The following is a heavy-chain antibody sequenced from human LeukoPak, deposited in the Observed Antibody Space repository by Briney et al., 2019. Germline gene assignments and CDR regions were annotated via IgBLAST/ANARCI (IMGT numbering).Heavy chain of an antibody. CDR1: GGTFSSYA. J-gene: IGHJ4*02. V-gene: IGHV1-69*13. CDR3: ARRSTDPYCSSTSCDEYYFDY. CDR2: IIPIFGTA. D-gene: IGHD2-2*01. Sequence: GASVKVSCKASGGTFSSYAISWVRQAPGQGLEWMGGIIPIFGTANYAQKFQGRVTITADESTSTAYMELSSLRSEDTAVYYCARRSTDPYCSSTSCDEYYFDYWGQGTLVTVSS.